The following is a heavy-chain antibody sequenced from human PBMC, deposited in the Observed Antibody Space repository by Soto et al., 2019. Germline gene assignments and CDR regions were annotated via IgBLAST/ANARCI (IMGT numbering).Heavy chain of an antibody. Sequence: SETLSLTCTVSPGCNSRFCSSWIRQPPRKGLEWIGYIYYSGSTNYNPSLKSRVTISVDTSKNQFSLKLSSVPAADTAVYYCARHCSGGSCYRYYYMDVWGKGTTVTVSS. J-gene: IGHJ6*03. D-gene: IGHD2-15*01. CDR1: PGCNSRFC. CDR3: ARHCSGGSCYRYYYMDV. CDR2: IYYSGST. V-gene: IGHV4-59*08.